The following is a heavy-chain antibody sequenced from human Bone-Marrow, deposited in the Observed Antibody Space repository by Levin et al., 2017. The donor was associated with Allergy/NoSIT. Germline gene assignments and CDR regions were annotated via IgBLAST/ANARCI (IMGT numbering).Heavy chain of an antibody. D-gene: IGHD6-19*01. CDR2: ISGSGETT. J-gene: IGHJ4*02. Sequence: GGSLRLSCAASGFTFSDYAVTWVRQAPGKGLEWVSSISGSGETTYYADSVKGRFTISRENSKNTLFLQMNSLRLEDTAFYYCAKGLAQWLAELDFWGQGTLVTVSS. CDR1: GFTFSDYA. V-gene: IGHV3-23*01. CDR3: AKGLAQWLAELDF.